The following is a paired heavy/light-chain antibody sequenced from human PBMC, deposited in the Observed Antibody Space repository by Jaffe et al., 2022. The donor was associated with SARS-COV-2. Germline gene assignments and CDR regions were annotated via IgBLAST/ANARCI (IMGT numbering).Light chain of an antibody. CDR3: CSYAGSSTYV. CDR2: EGS. Sequence: QSALTQPASVSGSPGQSIAISCAGTSSDVGSYNLVSWYQQHPGKAPKLMIYEGSKRPSGISDRFSGSKSGNTASLTISGLQAEDEADYYCCSYAGSSTYVFGTGTEVTVL. J-gene: IGLJ1*01. V-gene: IGLV2-23*01. CDR1: SSDVGSYNL.
Heavy chain of an antibody. J-gene: IGHJ5*02. CDR2: INPSGSST. CDR1: TYTSNY. V-gene: IGHV1-46*01. CDR3: ARERNNWFDP. Sequence: QVQLVQSGAEVKKPGASVKLSCKASTYTSNYMLWVRQAPGQGLEWMGVINPSGSSTSYAQKFQGRVTMTRDTSTSTVYMELFTLTSEDTAVYYCARERNNWFDPWGQGTLVTVSS.